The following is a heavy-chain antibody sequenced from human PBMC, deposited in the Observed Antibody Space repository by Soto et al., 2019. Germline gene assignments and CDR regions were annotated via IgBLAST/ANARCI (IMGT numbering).Heavy chain of an antibody. CDR1: GGSFSGYY. D-gene: IGHD3-9*01. CDR3: ARSLRYFDWSNSDY. CDR2: INHSGST. J-gene: IGHJ4*02. Sequence: SETLSLTCAVYGGSFSGYYWSWIRQPPGKGLEWIGEINHSGSTNYNPSLKSRVTISVDTSKNQFSLKLSSVTAADTAVYYCARSLRYFDWSNSDYWGQRTPVTGSS. V-gene: IGHV4-34*01.